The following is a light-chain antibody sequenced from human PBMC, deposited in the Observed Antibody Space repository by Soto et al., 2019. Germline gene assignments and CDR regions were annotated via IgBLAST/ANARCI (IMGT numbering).Light chain of an antibody. J-gene: IGLJ1*01. V-gene: IGLV2-14*01. CDR1: SSNVGGYNY. Sequence: QSVLTQPASVSGSPGTSITISCIGTSSNVGGYNYVSWYQQHPGKAPKLMIYDVRNRASGASNRFSGSKSGNTASLTISGLQAEDEADYYCTSYTSSSTLYVFGTGTKVTVL. CDR2: DVR. CDR3: TSYTSSSTLYV.